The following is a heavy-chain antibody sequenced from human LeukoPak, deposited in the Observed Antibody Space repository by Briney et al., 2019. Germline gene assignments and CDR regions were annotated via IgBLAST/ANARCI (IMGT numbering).Heavy chain of an antibody. J-gene: IGHJ3*02. Sequence: GGSLRLSCAAAGFTVSSNYMTWVRQAPGKGLEWVSVIYSGGRTYYADSVKGRFTISRDNSKNTLYLDMNSLRAEDTAVYYCASRSAGDYVNTFDIWGQGAMVTVSS. CDR1: GFTVSSNY. CDR3: ASRSAGDYVNTFDI. D-gene: IGHD4-17*01. V-gene: IGHV3-53*01. CDR2: IYSGGRT.